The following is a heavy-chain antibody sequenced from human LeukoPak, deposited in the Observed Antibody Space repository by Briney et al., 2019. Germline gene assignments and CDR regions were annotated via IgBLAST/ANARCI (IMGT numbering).Heavy chain of an antibody. CDR1: VYTFTSYD. CDR2: MNPNSGNT. CDR3: ARAGAGYYYYMDV. J-gene: IGHJ6*03. Sequence: ASVTVSCTASVYTFTSYDINWVRQATGQGREWMGWMNPNSGNTGYAQKFQGRVTITRNTSISTAYMELSSLRSEDTAVYYCARAGAGYYYYMDVWGKGTTVTVSS. V-gene: IGHV1-8*03. D-gene: IGHD3-10*01.